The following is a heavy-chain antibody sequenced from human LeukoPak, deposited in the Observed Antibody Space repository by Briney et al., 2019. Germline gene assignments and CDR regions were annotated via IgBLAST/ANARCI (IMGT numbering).Heavy chain of an antibody. J-gene: IGHJ6*02. Sequence: ASVKVSCKASGGTFSSYAISWVRQAPGQGLEWMGGIIPIFGTANYAQKFQGRVTITADESTSTAYMELSSLRSEDTAVYYCAGVVGYCSSTSCYPKDADYYYYGMDVWGQGTTVTVSS. D-gene: IGHD2-2*01. CDR3: AGVVGYCSSTSCYPKDADYYYYGMDV. CDR2: IIPIFGTA. V-gene: IGHV1-69*13. CDR1: GGTFSSYA.